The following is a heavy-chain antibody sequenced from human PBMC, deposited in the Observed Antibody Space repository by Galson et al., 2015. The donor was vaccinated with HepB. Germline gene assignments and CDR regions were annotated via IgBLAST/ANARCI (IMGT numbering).Heavy chain of an antibody. D-gene: IGHD1-26*01. CDR1: GATFSSYT. CDR3: ARGASESYYGTLHY. J-gene: IGHJ4*02. V-gene: IGHV1-69*02. Sequence: SVKVSCKASGATFSSYTISWVRQAPGQGLEWMGRIIPTLGLANYAQKFQGRVTITADKSTRTAYMELSSLISEDTAVYYCARGASESYYGTLHYWGQGTLVIVSS. CDR2: IIPTLGLA.